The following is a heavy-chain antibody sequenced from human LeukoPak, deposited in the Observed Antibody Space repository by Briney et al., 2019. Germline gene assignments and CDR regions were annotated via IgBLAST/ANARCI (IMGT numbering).Heavy chain of an antibody. Sequence: SETLSLTCAVSGGSISSDGYYWSWIRQPPGKGLEWIGYIYYSGSAYYNPSLKTRVTISVDTSKNQFSLKLSSVTAADTAVYYCARGLHSGYSYGRYHLNMDVWGKGTTVTVSS. J-gene: IGHJ6*03. V-gene: IGHV4-30-4*01. CDR1: GGSISSDGYY. CDR3: ARGLHSGYSYGRYHLNMDV. CDR2: IYYSGSA. D-gene: IGHD5-18*01.